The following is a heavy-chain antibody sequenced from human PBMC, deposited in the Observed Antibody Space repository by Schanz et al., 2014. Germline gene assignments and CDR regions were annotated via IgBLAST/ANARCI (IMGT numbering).Heavy chain of an antibody. CDR3: AREGEWGYDPPRH. V-gene: IGHV3-11*06. D-gene: IGHD5-12*01. CDR2: ISSSSIYT. Sequence: QVQLVESGGTLVKPGGSLRLSCVVSGFTFSDYYMSWIRQAPGKGLEWVSYISSSSIYTNYADSVKGRFTISRDNAKTSLYLQMNSLRDEDTAVYYCAREGEWGYDPPRHWGQGTLVTVSS. CDR1: GFTFSDYY. J-gene: IGHJ4*02.